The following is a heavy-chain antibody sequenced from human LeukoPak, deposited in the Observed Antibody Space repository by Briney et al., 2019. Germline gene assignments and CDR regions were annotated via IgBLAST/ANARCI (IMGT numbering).Heavy chain of an antibody. CDR3: ASQGDY. Sequence: SETLSLTCTVSGGSISSSSYYWGWIRQPAGKGLEWIGRIYTSGSTNYNPSLKSRVTISVDTSKNQFSLKLSSVTAADTAVYYCASQGDYWGQGTLVTVSS. V-gene: IGHV4-61*02. CDR2: IYTSGST. CDR1: GGSISSSSYY. J-gene: IGHJ4*02.